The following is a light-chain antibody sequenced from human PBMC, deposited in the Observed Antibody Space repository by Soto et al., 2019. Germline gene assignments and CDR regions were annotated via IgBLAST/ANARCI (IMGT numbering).Light chain of an antibody. Sequence: QSALTQPRSVSGSPGQSVTISCTGTSGDVGDYDYVSWYLHHPGKAPKLMIYDVTKRPSGVPDRFSGSKSGNTASLTISGLQPDDEADYYCCSYAGSYFGVFGGGTQLTVL. J-gene: IGLJ3*02. CDR3: CSYAGSYFGV. CDR1: SGDVGDYDY. CDR2: DVT. V-gene: IGLV2-11*01.